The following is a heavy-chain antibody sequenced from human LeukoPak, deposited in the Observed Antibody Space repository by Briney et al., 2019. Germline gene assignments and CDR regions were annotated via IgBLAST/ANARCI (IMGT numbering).Heavy chain of an antibody. CDR3: AREHPAYVSSGYAFDI. CDR1: GFTFSSYW. J-gene: IGHJ3*02. CDR2: IKQDGSEK. Sequence: GGSLRLSCAASGFTFSSYWMSWVRQAPGKGLEWVANIKQDGSEKYYVDSVKGRFTISRDNAKNSLYLQMNSLRAEDTAVYYCAREHPAYVSSGYAFDIWGQGTMVTLSS. V-gene: IGHV3-7*01. D-gene: IGHD3-22*01.